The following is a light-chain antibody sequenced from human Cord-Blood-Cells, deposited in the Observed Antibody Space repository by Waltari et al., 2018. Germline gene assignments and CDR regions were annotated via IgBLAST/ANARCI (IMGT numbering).Light chain of an antibody. CDR1: SSDVGGYNY. V-gene: IGLV2-14*01. Sequence: QSALTQPASVSGSPGPSITISCTGTSSDVGGYNYVSWYQQHPGKAPKPMIYDVSKRPSGVSNRFSGSKSGNTASLTISGLQAEDEADYYCSSYTSSSTLEFGGGTKLTVL. CDR3: SSYTSSSTLE. CDR2: DVS. J-gene: IGLJ3*02.